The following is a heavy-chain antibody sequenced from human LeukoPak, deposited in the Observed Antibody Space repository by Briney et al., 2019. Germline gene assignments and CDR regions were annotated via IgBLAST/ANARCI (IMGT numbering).Heavy chain of an antibody. J-gene: IGHJ4*02. V-gene: IGHV3-23*01. D-gene: IGHD6-13*01. CDR1: GFTFSSYA. Sequence: PGGSLRLSCAASGFTFSSYAMSWVRQAPGKGLEWVSAISGSGGSTYYAGSVKGRFTISRDNSKNTLYLQMNSLRAEDTAVYYCAKDRAYSSSWYNYWGQGTLITVSS. CDR2: ISGSGGST. CDR3: AKDRAYSSSWYNY.